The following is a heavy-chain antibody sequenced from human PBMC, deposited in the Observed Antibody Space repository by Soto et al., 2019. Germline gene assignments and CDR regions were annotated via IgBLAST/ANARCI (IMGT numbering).Heavy chain of an antibody. CDR3: ARPPNTVADHFDL. J-gene: IGHJ4*02. D-gene: IGHD4-17*01. Sequence: GGSLKISCKIFWYTLTIYWVGWVRQMPGTGLEWMGLIYPSDSDTRYSPSFQGQVTISADKSINTAYLQWNSLKASDTAIYYCARPPNTVADHFDLWGQGTPVTVSS. CDR2: IYPSDSDT. CDR1: WYTLTIYW. V-gene: IGHV5-51*01.